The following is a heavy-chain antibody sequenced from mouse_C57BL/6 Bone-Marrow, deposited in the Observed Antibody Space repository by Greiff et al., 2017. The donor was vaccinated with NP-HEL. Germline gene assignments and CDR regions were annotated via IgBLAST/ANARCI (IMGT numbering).Heavy chain of an antibody. V-gene: IGHV14-3*01. CDR2: IDPASGNT. Sequence: EVQLQQSVAELVRPGASVKLSCTASGFTIKNTYMHWVKQRPEQGLEWIGRIDPASGNTKYAPKFPGKATITADTSSNTAYLLLSSLTSEDTAIYYCAGSRTWFAYGGQGTLVTVSA. CDR3: AGSRTWFAY. CDR1: GFTIKNTY. J-gene: IGHJ3*01.